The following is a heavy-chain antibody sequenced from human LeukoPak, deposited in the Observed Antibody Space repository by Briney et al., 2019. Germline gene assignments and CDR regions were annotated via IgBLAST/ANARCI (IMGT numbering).Heavy chain of an antibody. CDR1: GDTFSSYA. Sequence: SVKVSCKASGDTFSSYAISWVRQAPGQGLEWMGGIIPIFGTANYAQKFQGRVMITADESTSTAYMELSSLRSEDTAVYYCARLLGEHYDILTGPFDYWGQGTLVTVSS. V-gene: IGHV1-69*13. J-gene: IGHJ4*02. CDR3: ARLLGEHYDILTGPFDY. D-gene: IGHD3-9*01. CDR2: IIPIFGTA.